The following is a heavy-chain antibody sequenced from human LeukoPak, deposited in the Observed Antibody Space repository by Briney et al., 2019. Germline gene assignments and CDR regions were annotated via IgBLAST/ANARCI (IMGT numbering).Heavy chain of an antibody. J-gene: IGHJ4*02. V-gene: IGHV3-74*01. D-gene: IGHD3-22*01. CDR1: GFTFSTYW. CDR3: ARDNYYESSGYIPPLDC. CDR2: INSDGSST. Sequence: GGSLRLSCAASGFTFSTYWMHWVRQAPGKGLVWVSRINSDGSSTSCADSVKGRFTISRDSAKNTLYLQMNSLRAEDTAVYYCARDNYYESSGYIPPLDCWGQGTLVTVSS.